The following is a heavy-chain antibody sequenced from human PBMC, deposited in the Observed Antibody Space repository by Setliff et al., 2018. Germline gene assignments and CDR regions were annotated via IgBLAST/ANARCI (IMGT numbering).Heavy chain of an antibody. J-gene: IGHJ5*02. CDR3: AREGDTVNWFDP. CDR1: GFTFSSYW. Sequence: GASVKVSCAASGFTFSSYWMSWVRQAPGKGLEWVANIKQDGSEKYYVDSVKGRFTISRDNAKNSLYLQMNSLRAEDTAVYYCAREGDTVNWFDPWGQGTLVTVSS. CDR2: IKQDGSEK. V-gene: IGHV3-7*01. D-gene: IGHD4-4*01.